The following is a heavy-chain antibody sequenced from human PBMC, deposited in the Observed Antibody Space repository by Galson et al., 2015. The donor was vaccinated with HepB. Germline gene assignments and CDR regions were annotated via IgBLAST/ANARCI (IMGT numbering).Heavy chain of an antibody. J-gene: IGHJ3*02. CDR3: ARDPAYYYDSSGHGDDAFDI. CDR2: IIPIFGTA. V-gene: IGHV1-69*06. D-gene: IGHD3-22*01. Sequence: SVKVSCKASGGTFSSYAISWVRQAPGQGLEWMGGIIPIFGTANYAQKFQGRVTITADKSTSTAYMELSSLRSEDTAVYYCARDPAYYYDSSGHGDDAFDIWGQGTMVTVSS. CDR1: GGTFSSYA.